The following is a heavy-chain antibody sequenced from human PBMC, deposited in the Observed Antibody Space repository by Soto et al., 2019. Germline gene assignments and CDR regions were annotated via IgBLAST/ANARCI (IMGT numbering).Heavy chain of an antibody. Sequence: GASVKVSCKASGYTLTSYGISWVRQAPGQGLEWMGWISAYNGNTNYAQKLQGRVTMTTDTSTSTAYMELRSLRSDDTAVYYCARELGSSSWERWFDPWGQGTLVTVSS. CDR3: ARELGSSSWERWFDP. D-gene: IGHD6-13*01. CDR1: GYTLTSYG. V-gene: IGHV1-18*01. CDR2: ISAYNGNT. J-gene: IGHJ5*02.